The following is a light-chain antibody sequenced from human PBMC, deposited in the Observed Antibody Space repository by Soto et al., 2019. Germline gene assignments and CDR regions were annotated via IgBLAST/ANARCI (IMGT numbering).Light chain of an antibody. V-gene: IGKV3-11*01. J-gene: IGKJ5*01. CDR3: QQRSNWPSIT. Sequence: EIVLTQSPATLSLSPGERATLSCRASQSVSSYLAWYQQKPGQAPRLLIYDASSRAPGIPTRFSGSGTGTDFTLTISSLEPEDSARYHCQQRSNWPSITFGQGTRVESK. CDR1: QSVSSY. CDR2: DAS.